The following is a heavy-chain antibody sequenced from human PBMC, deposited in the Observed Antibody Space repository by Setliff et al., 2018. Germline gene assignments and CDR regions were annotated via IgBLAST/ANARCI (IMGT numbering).Heavy chain of an antibody. J-gene: IGHJ5*02. Sequence: ASVKVSCKASGYTFTGYYMHWVRQAPGQGLEWMGWINPNSGGTNYAQKFQGWVTMTRDTSISTAYMELSRLRSDDTAVYYCARGVCTNGVCYENWFDPWGQGTQVTVSS. CDR3: ARGVCTNGVCYENWFDP. CDR1: GYTFTGYY. D-gene: IGHD2-8*01. V-gene: IGHV1-2*04. CDR2: INPNSGGT.